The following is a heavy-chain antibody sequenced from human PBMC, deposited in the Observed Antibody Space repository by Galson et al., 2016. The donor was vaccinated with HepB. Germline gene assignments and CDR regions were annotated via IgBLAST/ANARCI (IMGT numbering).Heavy chain of an antibody. CDR2: IFHVGNA. J-gene: IGHJ4*02. CDR1: GGSVNSITW. V-gene: IGHV4/OR15-8*01. D-gene: IGHD2-15*01. CDR3: TSRGWYDNIAYPCYHY. Sequence: SETLSLTCVVSGGSVNSITWWTWVRQSPGKGLAWIGEIFHVGNANYNPSIKSRVTMSVDKSKNHFTLTLASVTAADAAVYFCTSRGWYDNIAYPCYHYWGPGTAVSVSS.